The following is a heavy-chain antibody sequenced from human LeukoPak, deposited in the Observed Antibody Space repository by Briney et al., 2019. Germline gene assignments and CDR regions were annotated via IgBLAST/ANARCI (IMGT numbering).Heavy chain of an antibody. V-gene: IGHV3-30*18. CDR3: AKSIDSSGYYSFFDY. J-gene: IGHJ4*02. CDR2: ISYYGSNK. Sequence: GGSLRLSCAASGFTFSSYGMHWVRQAPGRGLEWVAVISYYGSNKDYADSVKGRFTISRDNSKKTLYLQMNSLRAEDTAVYYCAKSIDSSGYYSFFDYWGQGALVTVSS. CDR1: GFTFSSYG. D-gene: IGHD3-22*01.